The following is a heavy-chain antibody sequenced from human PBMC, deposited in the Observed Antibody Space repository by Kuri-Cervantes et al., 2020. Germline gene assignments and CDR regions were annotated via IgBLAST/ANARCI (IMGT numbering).Heavy chain of an antibody. CDR2: TYYVGHT. CDR3: ARVHSNSYSFSDS. Sequence: SQTLSLTCAVSGYSISSGYCWGWIRQPPGKGLEWIGHTYYVGHTDYNPSLRSRTAMSVDTSKNQFSLKLSSVTAADTAVYYCARVHSNSYSFSDSWGQGTLVTVSS. V-gene: IGHV4-38-2*01. J-gene: IGHJ4*02. D-gene: IGHD2-15*01. CDR1: GYSISSGYC.